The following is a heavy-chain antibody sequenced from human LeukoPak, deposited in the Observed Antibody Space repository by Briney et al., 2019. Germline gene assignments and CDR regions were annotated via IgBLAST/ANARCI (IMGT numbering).Heavy chain of an antibody. D-gene: IGHD4-17*01. CDR3: VTDGHYSSS. CDR1: GLTLSTRW. V-gene: IGHV3-7*01. Sequence: GGSLRLSCVVSGLTLSTRWMSWVRQSPGKGLEWVANIKPDGSEKQYMDSVRGRFTISRDNAKNSVYLQMSGLRAEDTAVYYCVTDGHYSSSWGRGSLVTVSS. CDR2: IKPDGSEK. J-gene: IGHJ5*02.